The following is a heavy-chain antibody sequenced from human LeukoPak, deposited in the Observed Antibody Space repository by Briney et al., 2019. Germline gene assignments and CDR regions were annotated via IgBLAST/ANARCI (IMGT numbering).Heavy chain of an antibody. D-gene: IGHD3-22*01. CDR2: IYYSGST. J-gene: IGHJ4*02. CDR1: GGSISSYY. CDR3: ASGHYDSSGYVDDY. Sequence: SETLSLTCTVSGGSISSYYWSWLRQPPGKGLEWIGYIYYSGSTNYNPSLKSRVTISVDTSKNQFSLKLSSVTAADTAVYYCASGHYDSSGYVDDYWGQGTLVTVSS. V-gene: IGHV4-59*01.